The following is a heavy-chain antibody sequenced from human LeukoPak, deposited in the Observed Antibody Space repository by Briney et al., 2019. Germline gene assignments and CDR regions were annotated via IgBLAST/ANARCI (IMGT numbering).Heavy chain of an antibody. CDR3: ARRAPYGASFDY. J-gene: IGHJ4*02. D-gene: IGHD4-17*01. CDR1: GGSISSGGYY. CDR2: IYYSGST. Sequence: PSETLSLTCTVSGGSISSGGYYWSWIRQHPGKVLEWIGYIYYSGSTYYNPSLKSRVTISVDTSKNQFSLKLSSVTAADTAVYYCARRAPYGASFDYWGQGTLVTVSS. V-gene: IGHV4-31*03.